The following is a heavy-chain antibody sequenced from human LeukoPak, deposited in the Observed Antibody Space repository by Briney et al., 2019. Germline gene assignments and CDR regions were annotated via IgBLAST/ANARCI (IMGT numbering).Heavy chain of an antibody. V-gene: IGHV3-21*01. D-gene: IGHD6-13*01. Sequence: GGSLRLSCAVSGFTFSSYSMNWVRQAPGKGLEWVSSISSSSSYIYYADSVKGRFTISRDNAKNSLYLQMNSLRAEDTAVYYCARRSSLGALDYWGQGTLVTVSS. CDR3: ARRSSLGALDY. CDR1: GFTFSSYS. CDR2: ISSSSSYI. J-gene: IGHJ4*02.